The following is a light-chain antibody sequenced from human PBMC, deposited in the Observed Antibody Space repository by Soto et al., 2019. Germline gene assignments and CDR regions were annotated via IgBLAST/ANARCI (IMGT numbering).Light chain of an antibody. Sequence: EIEMTQSPATLSLAPGERVTLSCRASESVSPNLAWYQQKAGQAPRLLIYGASTRAAGIPGRFSGSGSGTVFTPTISGLQSEDFAVYYCQLYSIWRTFGQGTKVEIK. J-gene: IGKJ1*01. CDR2: GAS. CDR3: QLYSIWRT. V-gene: IGKV3-15*01. CDR1: ESVSPN.